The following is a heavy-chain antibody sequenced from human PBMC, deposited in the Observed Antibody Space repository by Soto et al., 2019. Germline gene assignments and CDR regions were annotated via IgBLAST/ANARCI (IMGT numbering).Heavy chain of an antibody. V-gene: IGHV3-53*01. J-gene: IGHJ6*02. CDR1: GFTVSSNY. Sequence: LRLSCAASGFTVSSNYMSWVRQAPGKGLEWVSVIYSGGSTYYADSVKGRFTISRDNSKNTLYLQMNSLRAEDTAVYYCAKQRITMVRGVPNGMDVWGQGTTVTVS. CDR2: IYSGGST. CDR3: AKQRITMVRGVPNGMDV. D-gene: IGHD3-10*01.